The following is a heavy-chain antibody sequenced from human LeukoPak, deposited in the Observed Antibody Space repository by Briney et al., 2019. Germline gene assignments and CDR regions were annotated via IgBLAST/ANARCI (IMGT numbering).Heavy chain of an antibody. Sequence: ASVKVSCKASGYTFTSYDINWVRQATGQGLEWMGWMNPNSGNTGYAQKFQGRVTMTRNTSISTAYMELSSLRSEDTAVYYCARGVPSSSWYDEWIYWYFDLWGRGTLVTVSS. D-gene: IGHD6-13*01. J-gene: IGHJ2*01. CDR1: GYTFTSYD. V-gene: IGHV1-8*01. CDR2: MNPNSGNT. CDR3: ARGVPSSSWYDEWIYWYFDL.